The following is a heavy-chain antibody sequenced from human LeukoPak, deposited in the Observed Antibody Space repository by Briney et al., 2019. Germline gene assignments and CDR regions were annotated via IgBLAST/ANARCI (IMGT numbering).Heavy chain of an antibody. D-gene: IGHD3-22*01. CDR2: ISSSSSTR. Sequence: GGSLRLSCAASGFTFSSYSMNWVRQAPGKGLEWVSYISSSSSTRYYADSVKGRFTISRDNTKDSLYLQMNSLRDADTAVYYCARLPPAPDYYDSSDDAFDIWGQGTMVTVSS. CDR3: ARLPPAPDYYDSSDDAFDI. CDR1: GFTFSSYS. J-gene: IGHJ3*02. V-gene: IGHV3-48*02.